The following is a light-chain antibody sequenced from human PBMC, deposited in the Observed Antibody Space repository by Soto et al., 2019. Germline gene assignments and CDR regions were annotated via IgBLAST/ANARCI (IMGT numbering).Light chain of an antibody. V-gene: IGLV2-23*01. J-gene: IGLJ2*01. Sequence: QSVLTQPASVSGSPGQSITVSCAGTSSDVGSYNLVSWYQQHPGEAPKLIIYEGSNRPSGVSNRFSGSTSGNTASLTISGLQAEDEADYYCCSYAASVIFGGGTKVTVL. CDR3: CSYAASVI. CDR1: SSDVGSYNL. CDR2: EGS.